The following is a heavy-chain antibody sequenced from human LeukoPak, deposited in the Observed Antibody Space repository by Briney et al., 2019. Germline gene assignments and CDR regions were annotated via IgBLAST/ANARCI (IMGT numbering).Heavy chain of an antibody. CDR3: ARDKPSLY. J-gene: IGHJ4*02. Sequence: SEALSLTCAVFGGSISSNNWWSWIRQPPGKGLEWIGEINHSGSINYNPSLTSRVTISVDTSKNQFSLKLTSVTDADTAVYYCARDKPSLYWGQGTLVTVSS. CDR1: GGSISSNNW. V-gene: IGHV4-4*02. CDR2: INHSGSI.